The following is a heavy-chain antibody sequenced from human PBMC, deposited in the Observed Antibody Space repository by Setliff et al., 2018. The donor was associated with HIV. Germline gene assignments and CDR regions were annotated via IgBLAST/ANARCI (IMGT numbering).Heavy chain of an antibody. Sequence: ASVKVSCKASGDTFTRSTYTWVRRAPGQGLDWMGGIIPVLGITNYAQKLQGRVILTADESTSTLYMELTSLTYEDTAVYYCAKEVGGSYALGSKVLDSWGQGTLVTVSS. CDR2: IIPVLGIT. CDR3: AKEVGGSYALGSKVLDS. CDR1: GDTFTRST. D-gene: IGHD3-16*01. J-gene: IGHJ4*02. V-gene: IGHV1-69*10.